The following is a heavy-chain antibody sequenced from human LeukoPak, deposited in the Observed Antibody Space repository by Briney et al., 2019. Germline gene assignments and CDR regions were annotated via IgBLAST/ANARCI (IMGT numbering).Heavy chain of an antibody. J-gene: IGHJ5*02. CDR1: GGSISSYY. D-gene: IGHD3-10*01. Sequence: SETLSLTCTVSGGSISSYYWSWIRQPPGKGLEWIGYIYYSGSTNYNPSLKSRVTISVDTSKNQFSLKLSSVTAADTAVYYCARESVNYYGSGSYSWGQGALVTVSS. V-gene: IGHV4-59*12. CDR3: ARESVNYYGSGSYS. CDR2: IYYSGST.